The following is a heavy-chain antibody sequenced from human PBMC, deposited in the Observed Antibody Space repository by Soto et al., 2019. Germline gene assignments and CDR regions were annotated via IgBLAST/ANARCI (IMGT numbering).Heavy chain of an antibody. J-gene: IGHJ3*02. CDR1: DGSILRTSDY. V-gene: IGHV4-39*01. D-gene: IGHD3-22*01. Sequence: SDTLSLSCTDQDGSILRTSDYWGWIRGAPVKGLEWFGSVYYSGCTSYTPTLNSRVTISVHTSKNQVSRKLSSVTAADTAVYYWARHAYYYHSSGYSILGDFDIWGQGTMVTVSS. CDR2: VYYSGCT. CDR3: ARHAYYYHSSGYSILGDFDI.